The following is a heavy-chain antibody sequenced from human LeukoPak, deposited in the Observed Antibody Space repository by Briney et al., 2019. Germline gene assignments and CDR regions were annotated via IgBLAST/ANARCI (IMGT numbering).Heavy chain of an antibody. D-gene: IGHD6-6*01. CDR3: ARISSSRPKTPFDY. CDR2: INPNSGGT. Sequence: ASVKVSCTASGYTFTGYYMHWVRQAPGQGLEWMGRINPNSGGTNYAQKFQGRVTMTRNTSISTAYMELSRLRSDDTAVYYCARISSSRPKTPFDYWGQGTLVTVSS. J-gene: IGHJ4*02. CDR1: GYTFTGYY. V-gene: IGHV1-2*06.